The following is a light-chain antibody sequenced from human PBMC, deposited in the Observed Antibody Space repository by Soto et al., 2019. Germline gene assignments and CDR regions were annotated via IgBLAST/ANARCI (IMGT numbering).Light chain of an antibody. CDR1: SSNIGSNT. CDR3: AAWDDSLNGPV. CDR2: SNN. V-gene: IGLV1-44*01. J-gene: IGLJ2*01. Sequence: QSVLTQPPSASETPGQRVTISCSGSSSNIGSNTVNWYQQLPGTAPKLLMYSNNQRPSGVPDRFSGSKSGTSASLAISGLQSEDEADYFYAAWDDSLNGPVFGGGTKVTVL.